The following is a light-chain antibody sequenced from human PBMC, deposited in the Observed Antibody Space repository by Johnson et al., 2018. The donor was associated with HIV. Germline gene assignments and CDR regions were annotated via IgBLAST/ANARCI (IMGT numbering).Light chain of an antibody. CDR3: GTWDSSLSAGFYV. CDR1: SSNIGNNY. J-gene: IGLJ1*01. V-gene: IGLV1-51*01. Sequence: SVLTQPPSVSAAPGQKVTISCCGSSSNIGNNYVSWYQQLPGTAPKLLIYDNNKRPSGIPDRFSGSKSGTSATLGITGLQTGDEADYYCGTWDSSLSAGFYVFGTGTKVTVL. CDR2: DNN.